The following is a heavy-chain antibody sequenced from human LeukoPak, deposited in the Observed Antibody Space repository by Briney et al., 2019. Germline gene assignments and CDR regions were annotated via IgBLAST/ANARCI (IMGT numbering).Heavy chain of an antibody. CDR3: ARVDYASGSYF. D-gene: IGHD3-10*01. Sequence: PGGSLRLSCAASGFTFTTYTMNWVRQAPGKGLEWVSSISSRSSDIYYADSVKGRFTISRDNAKNSLYLQMNDLRAEDTAVYYCARVDYASGSYFWGQGTLVTVSS. V-gene: IGHV3-21*01. J-gene: IGHJ4*02. CDR2: ISSRSSDI. CDR1: GFTFTTYT.